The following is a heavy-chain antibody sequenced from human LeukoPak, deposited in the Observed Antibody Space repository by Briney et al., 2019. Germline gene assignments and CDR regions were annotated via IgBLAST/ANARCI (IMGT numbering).Heavy chain of an antibody. CDR3: ARGASSIRVVYYYGMDV. J-gene: IGHJ6*02. CDR2: INPNSGGT. CDR1: GYTFTGYY. Sequence: GASVKVSCKASGYTFTGYYMHWVRQAPGQGLEWMGRINPNSGGTNYAQKFQGRVTMTRDTSISTAYMELSRLRSDDTAVYYCARGASSIRVVYYYGMDVWGQGTTVTVSS. V-gene: IGHV1-2*06. D-gene: IGHD2-15*01.